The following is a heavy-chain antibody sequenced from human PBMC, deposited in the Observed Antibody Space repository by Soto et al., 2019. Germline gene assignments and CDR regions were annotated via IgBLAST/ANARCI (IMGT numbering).Heavy chain of an antibody. Sequence: SDAISWVRQAPGQGLEWMGGIIPIFGTANYAQKFQGRVTITADESTSTAYMELSSLRSEDTAFFFIVRRPPKSTVSAPTSW. CDR3: VRRPPKSTVSAPTS. V-gene: IGHV1-69*01. J-gene: IGHJ5*01. D-gene: IGHD2-8*01. CDR2: IIPIFGTA. CDR1: SDA.